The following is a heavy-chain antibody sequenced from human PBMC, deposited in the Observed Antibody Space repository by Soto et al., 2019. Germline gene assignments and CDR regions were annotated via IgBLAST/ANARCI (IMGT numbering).Heavy chain of an antibody. V-gene: IGHV4-59*01. D-gene: IGHD6-13*01. Sequence: SETLSLTCSVSGGSISGSYWSWIRQSPGKGLEWLGYVYYTGSTNYSPSLRSRVSISVETSKNEFSLRLSSVTAADTAVYFCARSVAAPGAHIDYWGQGTQVTVSS. CDR3: ARSVAAPGAHIDY. CDR1: GGSISGSY. CDR2: VYYTGST. J-gene: IGHJ4*02.